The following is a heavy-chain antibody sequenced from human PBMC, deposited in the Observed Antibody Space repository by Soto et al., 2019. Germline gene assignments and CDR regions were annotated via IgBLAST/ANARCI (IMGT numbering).Heavy chain of an antibody. J-gene: IGHJ4*02. D-gene: IGHD1-7*01. CDR2: IIPIFGTA. Sequence: SVKVSCKASGGTFSSYAISWVRQAPGQGLEWMGGIIPIFGTANYAQKFQGRVTITADESTSTAYMELSSLRSEDTAVYYCARDNWNYVESSHYFDYWGQGTLVTVS. V-gene: IGHV1-69*13. CDR1: GGTFSSYA. CDR3: ARDNWNYVESSHYFDY.